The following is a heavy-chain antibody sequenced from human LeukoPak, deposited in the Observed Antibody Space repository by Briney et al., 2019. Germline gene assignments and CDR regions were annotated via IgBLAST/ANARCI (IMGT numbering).Heavy chain of an antibody. Sequence: SETLSLTCAVYGGSFSGYYWSWIRQPPGKGLEWIGEINHSGSTNYNPSLKSRVTISVDTSKNQFSLELSSVTAADTAVYYCARGRHDIAHDYWGQGTLVTVSS. V-gene: IGHV4-34*01. J-gene: IGHJ4*02. CDR3: ARGRHDIAHDY. D-gene: IGHD3-9*01. CDR1: GGSFSGYY. CDR2: INHSGST.